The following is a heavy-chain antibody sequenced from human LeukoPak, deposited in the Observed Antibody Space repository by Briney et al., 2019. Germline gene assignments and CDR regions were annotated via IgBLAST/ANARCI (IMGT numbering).Heavy chain of an antibody. CDR3: ADGDYY. D-gene: IGHD4-17*01. V-gene: IGHV3-7*01. J-gene: IGHJ4*02. CDR1: GFIFNAYW. Sequence: PGGSLRLSCTGSGFIFNAYWMTWVRKAPGMGLEWVGNIRQDGGEIFYVDSVRGRFTISRDNAKNSLYLHLNSLRAEDTAVYYCADGDYYWGQGTLVTVSS. CDR2: IRQDGGEI.